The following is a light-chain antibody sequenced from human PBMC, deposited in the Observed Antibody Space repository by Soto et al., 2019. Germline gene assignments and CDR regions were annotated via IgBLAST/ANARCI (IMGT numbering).Light chain of an antibody. J-gene: IGLJ2*01. CDR1: SSDVGGHNL. Sequence: QSALTQPASVSGSPGQSVTISCTGTSSDVGGHNLVSWYQQHSGKVPKLIIYDVSKRPSGVSSRFFGSKSGNTASLTISGLQAEDEAEYYCTSYTGATHVVFGGGTKLTVL. CDR2: DVS. V-gene: IGLV2-14*03. CDR3: TSYTGATHVV.